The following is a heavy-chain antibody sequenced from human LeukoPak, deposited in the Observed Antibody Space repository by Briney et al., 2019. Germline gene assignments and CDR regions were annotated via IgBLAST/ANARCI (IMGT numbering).Heavy chain of an antibody. CDR3: ARHVGGTMVQGVIIGGWFDP. J-gene: IGHJ5*02. V-gene: IGHV4-59*01. CDR2: IYYSGST. Sequence: PSETLSLTCTVSGGSISSYYWSWIRQPPGKGLEWIGYIYYSGSTNYNPSLKSRVTISVDTSKNQFSLKLSSVTAADTAVYYCARHVGGTMVQGVIIGGWFDPWGQGTLVTVSS. D-gene: IGHD3-10*01. CDR1: GGSISSYY.